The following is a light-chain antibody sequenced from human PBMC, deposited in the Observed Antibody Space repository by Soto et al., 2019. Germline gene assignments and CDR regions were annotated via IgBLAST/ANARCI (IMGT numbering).Light chain of an antibody. J-gene: IGKJ4*01. CDR2: WAS. V-gene: IGKV4-1*01. CDR3: QQYYSPPLT. Sequence: DIVMTQSPDSLAVSLGQRATVHCKSSHRLFFSSENPNHVASYQKKPGQPPRLLIYWASIRAPRVPDRFSGSGSGTDFILTISSLQPEDVAVYFCQQYYSPPLTFGGGTKVDIK. CDR1: HRLFFSSENPNH.